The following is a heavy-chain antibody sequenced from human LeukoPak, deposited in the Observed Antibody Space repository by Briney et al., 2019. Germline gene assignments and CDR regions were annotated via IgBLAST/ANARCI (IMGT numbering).Heavy chain of an antibody. CDR2: INHSGST. D-gene: IGHD3-3*01. CDR1: GGSFSGYY. Sequence: SETLSLTCAVYGGSFSGYYWSWISQPPGKGLEWIGEINHSGSTNYNPSLKSRVTISVDTSKNQFSLKLSSVTAADTAVYYCARHLQHVETRQDSFDYWGQGTLVTVSS. CDR3: ARHLQHVETRQDSFDY. J-gene: IGHJ4*02. V-gene: IGHV4-34*01.